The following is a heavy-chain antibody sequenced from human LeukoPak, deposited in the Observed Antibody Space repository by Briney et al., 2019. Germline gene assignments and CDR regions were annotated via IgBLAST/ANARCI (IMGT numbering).Heavy chain of an antibody. D-gene: IGHD3-10*01. CDR1: GFTFSSYA. CDR3: AKLVGSGSYSHFDY. CDR2: ISGSGGST. J-gene: IGHJ4*02. V-gene: IGHV3-23*01. Sequence: GGSLRLSCAASGFTFSSYAMSWVRQAPGKGLEWVSAISGSGGSTYYADSVEGRLTISRDNSKNTLYLQMNSLRAEDTAVYYCAKLVGSGSYSHFDYWGQGTLVTVSS.